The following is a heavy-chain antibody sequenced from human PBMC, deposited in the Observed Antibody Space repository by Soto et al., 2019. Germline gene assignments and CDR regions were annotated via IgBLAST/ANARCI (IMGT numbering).Heavy chain of an antibody. CDR1: GGTFSSYA. CDR2: IIPIFGTA. CDR3: ARSEHIVVVWSYYYYGMDV. V-gene: IGHV1-69*13. Sequence: ASVKVSWKASGGTFSSYAISWVRQAPGQGLEWMGGIIPIFGTANYAQKFQGRVTITADESTSTAYMELSSLRSEDTAVYYCARSEHIVVVWSYYYYGMDVWGQGTTVTVSS. J-gene: IGHJ6*02. D-gene: IGHD3-22*01.